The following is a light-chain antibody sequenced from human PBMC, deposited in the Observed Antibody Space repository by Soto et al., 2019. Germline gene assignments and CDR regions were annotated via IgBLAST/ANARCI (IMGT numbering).Light chain of an antibody. Sequence: QSVLTQPGSVSGSPGQSITISCTGTSSDVGGYNYVSWYQQHPGKAPKLMIYDVSNRPSGVSNRFSGSKSGNTASLTISGLQAEDEVDYYCSSYTSSSTVVFGGGTKLTVL. V-gene: IGLV2-14*01. J-gene: IGLJ2*01. CDR1: SSDVGGYNY. CDR2: DVS. CDR3: SSYTSSSTVV.